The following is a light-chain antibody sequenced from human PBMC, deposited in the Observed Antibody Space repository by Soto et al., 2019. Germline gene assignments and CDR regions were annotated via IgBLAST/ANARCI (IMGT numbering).Light chain of an antibody. V-gene: IGLV2-14*01. J-gene: IGLJ2*01. Sequence: QSVLTQPASVSGSPGQSITISCTGTRSDVGSYNYVSWYQPHPGKAPKLMIYEVSNRPSGVSNRFSGSKSGNTASLTISGLQAEDEADYYCSSYTSSSTPYVVFGGGTKLTVL. CDR2: EVS. CDR3: SSYTSSSTPYVV. CDR1: RSDVGSYNY.